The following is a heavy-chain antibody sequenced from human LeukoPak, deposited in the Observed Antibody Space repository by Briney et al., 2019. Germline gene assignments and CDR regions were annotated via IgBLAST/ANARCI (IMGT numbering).Heavy chain of an antibody. CDR1: GGSFGGYP. CDR2: INRSGST. CDR3: ARGGVLVWFGGPMASHYFQH. Sequence: SETLSLTCAVYGGSFGGYPWNWIRQPPGKGLEWIGEINRSGSTNYNPSLKSRVTISVDTSKNQLSLKLSSVTAADTAVYYCARGGVLVWFGGPMASHYFQHWGQGTLVTVSS. D-gene: IGHD3-10*01. J-gene: IGHJ1*01. V-gene: IGHV4-34*01.